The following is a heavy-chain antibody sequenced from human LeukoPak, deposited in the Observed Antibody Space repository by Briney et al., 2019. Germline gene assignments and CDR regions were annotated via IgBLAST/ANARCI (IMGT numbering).Heavy chain of an antibody. CDR1: GFTFSSYW. D-gene: IGHD3-22*01. J-gene: IGHJ4*02. V-gene: IGHV3-7*01. CDR2: IKQDGSEK. Sequence: GSLILSCAASGFTFSSYWMSWVRQAPGKGLEWVANIKQDGSEKYYVDSVKGRFTISRDNAKNSLYLQMNSLRAEDTAVYYCAREGGSGYPLDYWGQGTLVTVSS. CDR3: AREGGSGYPLDY.